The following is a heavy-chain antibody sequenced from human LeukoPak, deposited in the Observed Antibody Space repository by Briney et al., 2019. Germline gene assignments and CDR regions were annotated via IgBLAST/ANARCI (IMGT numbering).Heavy chain of an antibody. CDR2: IRYDGSNK. Sequence: GGSLRLSCAASGFTFSSYGMHWVRQAPGKGLEWVAFIRYDGSNKYYADSVKGRFTISRDNSKNTLYLQMNSLRAEDTAVYYCAKHYDILTGYYGWFGPWGQGTLVTVSS. D-gene: IGHD3-9*01. J-gene: IGHJ5*02. CDR3: AKHYDILTGYYGWFGP. CDR1: GFTFSSYG. V-gene: IGHV3-30*02.